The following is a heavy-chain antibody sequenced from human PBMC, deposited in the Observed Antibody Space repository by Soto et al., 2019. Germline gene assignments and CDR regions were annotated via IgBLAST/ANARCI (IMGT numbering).Heavy chain of an antibody. CDR1: GGSISSYY. J-gene: IGHJ6*02. CDR2: IYYSGST. Sequence: PSETLSLTCTVSGGSISSYYWSWIRQPPGKGLEWIGYIYYSGSTNYNPSLKSRVTISVDTSKNQFSLKLSSVTAADTAVYYCARGGDSYAYYYYGMDVWGQGTTVTVS. V-gene: IGHV4-59*01. D-gene: IGHD5-18*01. CDR3: ARGGDSYAYYYYGMDV.